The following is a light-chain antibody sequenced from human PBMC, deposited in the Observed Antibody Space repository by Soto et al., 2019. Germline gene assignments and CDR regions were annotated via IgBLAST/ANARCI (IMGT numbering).Light chain of an antibody. V-gene: IGKV1-9*01. CDR2: AAS. CDR3: QQLNSYPIT. CDR1: QGLSSD. Sequence: DIKLTQSPSFLSASVGDRVTITCRASQGLSSDLAWYQQKPGKAPKLLIYAASTLQSGVPSRFSGSGSGTEFTLTISSLQPEDVATYYCQQLNSYPITFGQGTRLEIK. J-gene: IGKJ5*01.